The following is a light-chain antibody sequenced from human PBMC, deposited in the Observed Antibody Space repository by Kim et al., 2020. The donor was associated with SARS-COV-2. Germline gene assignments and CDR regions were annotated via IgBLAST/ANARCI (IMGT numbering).Light chain of an antibody. CDR1: QDIRSY. J-gene: IGKJ1*01. Sequence: ASTGDRVTITCRASQDIRSYLAWYQQRPGKAPKLLIYAASTLQTGVPSRFSGSGSGTDFTLTISCLQSEDFATYYCQQYDDYPPTFGEGTKVDIK. CDR3: QQYDDYPPT. CDR2: AAS. V-gene: IGKV1-8*01.